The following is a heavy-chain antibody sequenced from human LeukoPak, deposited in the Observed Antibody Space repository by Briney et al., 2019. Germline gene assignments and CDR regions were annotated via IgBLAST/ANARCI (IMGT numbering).Heavy chain of an antibody. V-gene: IGHV3-23*01. CDR2: ISGSGIST. D-gene: IGHD2-15*01. CDR3: AKARVVVATTGYYFDY. J-gene: IGHJ4*02. CDR1: GFTFSNYA. Sequence: PGGSLRLSCAASGFTFSNYALSWVRQAPGKGLEWVSVISGSGISTYYADSVKGRFTISRDSSKNTLYLQMNSLRAEDTAVYYCAKARVVVATTGYYFDYWGQGTLVTVSS.